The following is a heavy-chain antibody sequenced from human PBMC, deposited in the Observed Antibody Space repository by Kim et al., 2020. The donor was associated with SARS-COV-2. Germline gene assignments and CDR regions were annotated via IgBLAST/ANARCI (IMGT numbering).Heavy chain of an antibody. V-gene: IGHV3-21*01. D-gene: IGHD3-22*01. Sequence: GGSLRLSCAASGFTFSSYSMNWVRQAPGKGLEWVSSISTSSSYIYYADSVKGRFTISRDNAKNSLYLQMNSLRAEDTAVYYCASLDHYYDSSGYAFDIWGQGTMVTVSS. CDR2: ISTSSSYI. J-gene: IGHJ3*02. CDR3: ASLDHYYDSSGYAFDI. CDR1: GFTFSSYS.